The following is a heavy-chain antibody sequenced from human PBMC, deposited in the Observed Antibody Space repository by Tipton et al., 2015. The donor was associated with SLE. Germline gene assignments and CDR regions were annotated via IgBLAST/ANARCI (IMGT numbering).Heavy chain of an antibody. D-gene: IGHD5-18*01. Sequence: SLRLSCAASGFTFNTYSMNWVRQAPGKGLEWVSYISRSSSTIFYADSVKGLFTISRDNAKNSLYLQMNSLRAEDTALYYCARDRPHTAMIFDYWVQGRLVTVSS. CDR3: ARDRPHTAMIFDY. V-gene: IGHV3-48*01. CDR2: ISRSSSTI. J-gene: IGHJ4*02. CDR1: GFTFNTYS.